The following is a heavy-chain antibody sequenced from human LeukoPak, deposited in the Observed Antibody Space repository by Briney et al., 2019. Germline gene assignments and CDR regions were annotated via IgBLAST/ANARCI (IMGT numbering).Heavy chain of an antibody. J-gene: IGHJ4*02. Sequence: GGSLRLSCAASGFTFSSYGMHWVRQAPGKGLEWVAVISYDGSNKYYADSVKGRFTISRDNSKNTLSLQMSSLRAEDTAIYYCAKDRVGSRGPYYFDYWGQGTLVTVSS. V-gene: IGHV3-30*18. CDR1: GFTFSSYG. CDR3: AKDRVGSRGPYYFDY. D-gene: IGHD3-10*01. CDR2: ISYDGSNK.